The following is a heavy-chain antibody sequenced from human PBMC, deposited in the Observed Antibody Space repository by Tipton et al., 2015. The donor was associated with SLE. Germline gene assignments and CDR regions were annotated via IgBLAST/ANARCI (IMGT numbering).Heavy chain of an antibody. CDR1: GGSIISSSW. J-gene: IGHJ2*01. CDR2: IYHSESP. V-gene: IGHV4-4*02. Sequence: TLSLTCAVSGGSIISSSWWSWVRQPPGKGLEWIGDIYHSESPNYNPSLKSRVTISIDKSKNQFSLKLTSVTAADTAVYYCASARDHWYFDFWGRGALVTVSS. CDR3: ASARDHWYFDF.